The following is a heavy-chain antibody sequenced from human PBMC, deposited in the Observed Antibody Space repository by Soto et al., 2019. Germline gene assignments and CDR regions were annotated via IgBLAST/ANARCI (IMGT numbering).Heavy chain of an antibody. CDR1: GFSLSNARMG. CDR2: IFSNDEK. CDR3: ARRKVEMLIDD. V-gene: IGHV2-26*01. J-gene: IGHJ4*02. Sequence: QVTLKASGPVLVKPTETLTLTCTVSGFSLSNARMGVSWIRQPPGKALEWLAHIFSNDEKSYSTSLKSRPTISKNTSNSQVVLTMTIRDPVETATYYCARRKVEMLIDDWGQGTLVTVSS. D-gene: IGHD2-8*01.